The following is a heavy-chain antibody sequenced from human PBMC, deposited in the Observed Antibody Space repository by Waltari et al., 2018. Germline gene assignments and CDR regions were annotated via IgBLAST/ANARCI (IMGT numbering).Heavy chain of an antibody. CDR3: ARNEYSSSSDFDY. V-gene: IGHV4-61*09. CDR2: IYTSGST. D-gene: IGHD6-6*01. CDR1: GGSIRRGSYY. Sequence: QVQLQESGPGLVKPSQTLSLTCTVSGGSIRRGSYYWSWIRQPAGKGLEWIGYIYTSGSTNYNPSLKSRVTISVDTSKNQFSLKLSSVTAADTAVYYCARNEYSSSSDFDYWGQGTLVTVSS. J-gene: IGHJ4*02.